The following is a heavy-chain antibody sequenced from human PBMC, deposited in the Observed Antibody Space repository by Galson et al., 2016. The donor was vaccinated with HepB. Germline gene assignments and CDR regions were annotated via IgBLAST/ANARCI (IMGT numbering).Heavy chain of an antibody. D-gene: IGHD1/OR15-1a*01. CDR3: ARGVYTEAKEHLFDV. CDR1: GGSMRRGEFY. J-gene: IGHJ3*01. Sequence: TLSLTCSVSGGSMRRGEFYWTWVRQHPGKGLEWIGYIYSSGNTHYNPSLMSRLSMSVDTSKKQFSLTLRSVTAADTAVYFCARGVYTEAKEHLFDVWGQGTVVTVPS. V-gene: IGHV4-31*03. CDR2: IYSSGNT.